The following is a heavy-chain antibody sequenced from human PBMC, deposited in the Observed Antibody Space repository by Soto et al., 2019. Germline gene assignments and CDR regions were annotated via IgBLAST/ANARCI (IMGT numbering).Heavy chain of an antibody. CDR3: ARVNNLNYDILTGSNKNWFDP. CDR1: GYTFTSYD. D-gene: IGHD3-9*01. CDR2: MNPNSGNT. V-gene: IGHV1-8*01. J-gene: IGHJ5*02. Sequence: ASVKVSCKASGYTFTSYDINWVRQATGQGLEWMGWMNPNSGNTGYAQKFQGRVTMTRNTSISTAYMELSSLRSEDTAVYYCARVNNLNYDILTGSNKNWFDPWGQGTLVTVSS.